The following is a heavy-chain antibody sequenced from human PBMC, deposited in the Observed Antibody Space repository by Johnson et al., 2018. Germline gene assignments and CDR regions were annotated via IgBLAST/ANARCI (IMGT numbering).Heavy chain of an antibody. D-gene: IGHD2-15*01. V-gene: IGHV3-33*01. Sequence: QVQLVESGGGVVQXGRSLRLSCAASGFTFSSYGTHWVRQAPGKELEWVAVIWYDGSNKYYADSVKGRFPISRDNSNNTLYLQMNSLRAEDTAVYYCARDFRTYSFYYYYGMDVWGQGTTVTVSS. J-gene: IGHJ6*02. CDR1: GFTFSSYG. CDR2: IWYDGSNK. CDR3: ARDFRTYSFYYYYGMDV.